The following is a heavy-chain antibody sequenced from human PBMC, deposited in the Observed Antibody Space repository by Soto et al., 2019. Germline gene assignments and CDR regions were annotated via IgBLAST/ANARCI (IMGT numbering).Heavy chain of an antibody. V-gene: IGHV3-74*01. D-gene: IGHD3-22*01. CDR1: GFTFSSYW. Sequence: GESLKISCAASGFTFSSYWMHWVRQAPGKGLVWVSRINSDGSSTSYADSVKGRFTISRDNAKNTLYLQMNSLRAEDTAVYYCASTGYDSSGYDYWGQGTLVTVSS. CDR3: ASTGYDSSGYDY. J-gene: IGHJ4*02. CDR2: INSDGSST.